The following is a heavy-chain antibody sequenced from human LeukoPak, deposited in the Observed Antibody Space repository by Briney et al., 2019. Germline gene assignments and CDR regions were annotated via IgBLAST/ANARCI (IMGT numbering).Heavy chain of an antibody. CDR2: ISPSSDYI. D-gene: IGHD5-24*01. CDR3: ARVDGHSREMNFQH. J-gene: IGHJ1*01. Sequence: PGGSLRLSCAASGFTFNTYTMIWVRQAPGEGLEWVSCISPSSDYIYYAESVKGRFTISRDNAKNSLYLQMNSLRSEDTAVYYCARVDGHSREMNFQHWGQGTLVTVSS. V-gene: IGHV3-21*01. CDR1: GFTFNTYT.